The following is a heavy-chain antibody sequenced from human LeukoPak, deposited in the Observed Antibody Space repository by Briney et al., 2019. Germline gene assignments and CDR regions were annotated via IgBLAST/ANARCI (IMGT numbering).Heavy chain of an antibody. Sequence: GGSLRLSCAASGFTFSSYSMNWVRQAPGKGLEWVSSISSSSSYIYYADSVKGRFTISRDNAKNSLYLQMNSLRAEDTAVHFCARDKVRVGVGAFDYWGQGTLVTVSS. CDR2: ISSSSSYI. CDR3: ARDKVRVGVGAFDY. CDR1: GFTFSSYS. D-gene: IGHD3-3*01. V-gene: IGHV3-21*01. J-gene: IGHJ4*02.